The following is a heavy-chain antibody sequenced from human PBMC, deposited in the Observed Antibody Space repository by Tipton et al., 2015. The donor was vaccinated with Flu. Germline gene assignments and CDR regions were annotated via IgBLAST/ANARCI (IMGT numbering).Heavy chain of an antibody. J-gene: IGHJ4*02. CDR1: GFIFDNYV. D-gene: IGHD3-3*01. Sequence: SLRLSCAASGFIFDNYVMHWVRQAPGKGLEWVSGISWNGGSLAYAESVKGRFTISRDNAKKSLYLQMNSLRPEDTALYYCAKWAGLANHPNSDFWSGPYDYWGQGTLVTVSS. CDR2: ISWNGGSL. V-gene: IGHV3-9*01. CDR3: AKWAGLANHPNSDFWSGPYDY.